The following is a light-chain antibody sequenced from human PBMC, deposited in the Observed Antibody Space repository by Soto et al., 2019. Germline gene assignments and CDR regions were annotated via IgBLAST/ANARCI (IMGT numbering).Light chain of an antibody. CDR3: QQYGSSGIT. CDR1: QSVRSS. CDR2: GAS. V-gene: IGKV3-20*01. Sequence: EIVMTQSPATLPLSPGQRTTLSCRASQSVRSSLAWYQQKPGQAPRLLIYGASSRATGIPDRFSGSGSGTDFTLTISRLEPEDFAVYYCQQYGSSGITFGQGTRLEIK. J-gene: IGKJ5*01.